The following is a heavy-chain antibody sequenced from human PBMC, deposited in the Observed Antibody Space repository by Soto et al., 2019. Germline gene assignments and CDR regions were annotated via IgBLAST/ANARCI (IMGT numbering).Heavy chain of an antibody. Sequence: AAVKVSCKASGYTFTGYYMHWVRQAPGQGLEWMGWINPNSGGTNYAQKFQGRVTMTRDTSISTAYMELSRLRSDDTAVYYCARASTSSGRERKYLQDWGQGTLVTAPQ. J-gene: IGHJ1*01. D-gene: IGHD6-19*01. CDR2: INPNSGGT. CDR3: ARASTSSGRERKYLQD. CDR1: GYTFTGYY. V-gene: IGHV1-2*02.